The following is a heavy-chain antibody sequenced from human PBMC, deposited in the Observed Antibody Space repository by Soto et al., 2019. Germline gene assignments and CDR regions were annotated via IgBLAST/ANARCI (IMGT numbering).Heavy chain of an antibody. CDR2: ISSSSSYI. J-gene: IGHJ4*02. Sequence: GGSLRLSCAASGFTFSSYSMNWVRQAPGKGLEWVSSISSSSSYIYYADSVKGRLTISRDNAKNSLYLQMNSLRAEDTAVYYCARDLGRGATGSFDYWGEGILVTVSS. D-gene: IGHD1-26*01. CDR1: GFTFSSYS. V-gene: IGHV3-21*01. CDR3: ARDLGRGATGSFDY.